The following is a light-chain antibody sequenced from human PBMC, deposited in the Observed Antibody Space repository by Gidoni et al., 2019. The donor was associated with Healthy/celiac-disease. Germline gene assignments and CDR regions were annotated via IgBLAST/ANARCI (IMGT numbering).Light chain of an antibody. Sequence: DIQMTQSPSTLSASVGDRVTITCRASQSISSWLDWYQQKPGKAPKLLIYKASSLESGVPSRFSGSGSGTEFTLTISSLQPDDFATYYCQQYNSYSTFXQXTKVEIK. CDR2: KAS. CDR1: QSISSW. J-gene: IGKJ1*01. V-gene: IGKV1-5*03. CDR3: QQYNSYST.